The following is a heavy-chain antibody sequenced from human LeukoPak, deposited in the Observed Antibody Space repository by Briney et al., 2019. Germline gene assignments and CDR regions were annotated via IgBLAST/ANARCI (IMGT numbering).Heavy chain of an antibody. Sequence: PGGSLRPSCAASGFTFTDYWMTWVRQAPGQGLEWMANIRQDGGAAYYGGSVKGRFTISRDNAKNSVFLQMNNLRADDTAVYYCATSKDTAGGPYWGQGTLVTVSS. D-gene: IGHD5-18*01. V-gene: IGHV3-7*01. CDR1: GFTFTDYW. CDR3: ATSKDTAGGPY. J-gene: IGHJ4*02. CDR2: IRQDGGAA.